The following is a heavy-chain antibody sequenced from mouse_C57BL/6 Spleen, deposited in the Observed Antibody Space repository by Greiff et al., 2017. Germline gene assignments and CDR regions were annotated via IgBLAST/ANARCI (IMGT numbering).Heavy chain of an antibody. CDR2: IRYDGSN. J-gene: IGHJ3*01. V-gene: IGHV3-6*01. CDR1: GYSITSGYY. CDR3: ARDQFWFAY. Sequence: EVKLQESGPGLVKPSQSLSLTCSVTGYSITSGYYWNWIRQFPGNKLEWMGYIRYDGSNNYNPSLKNRISITRDTSKNQLFLKLNSVTTEDTATYYCARDQFWFAYWGQGTLVTVSA.